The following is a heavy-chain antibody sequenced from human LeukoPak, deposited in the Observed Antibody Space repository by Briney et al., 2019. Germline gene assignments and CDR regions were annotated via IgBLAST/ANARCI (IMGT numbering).Heavy chain of an antibody. Sequence: PGGSLRLSCAASGFTFRDFSMSWVRQAPGKGLEWVSNIRSNGGDTYYTDSVKGRFTISRDNSKNTLYLEMNSLRAGDTAVYYCAKGGYTTWFDPWGQRTLVIVCS. CDR1: GFTFRDFS. J-gene: IGHJ5*02. D-gene: IGHD2-15*01. CDR3: AKGGYTTWFDP. CDR2: IRSNGGDT. V-gene: IGHV3-23*01.